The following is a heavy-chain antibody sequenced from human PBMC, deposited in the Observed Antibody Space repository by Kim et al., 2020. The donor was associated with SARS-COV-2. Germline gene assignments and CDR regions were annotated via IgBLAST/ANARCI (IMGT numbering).Heavy chain of an antibody. J-gene: IGHJ4*02. V-gene: IGHV3-64*01. CDR2: GST. CDR3: ASPNGGYDY. Sequence: GSTCYVHSVKGKCTISRDNAKNKLYLQMGSLRAEDMAVYYCASPNGGYDYWGQGTLVTVSS. D-gene: IGHD5-12*01.